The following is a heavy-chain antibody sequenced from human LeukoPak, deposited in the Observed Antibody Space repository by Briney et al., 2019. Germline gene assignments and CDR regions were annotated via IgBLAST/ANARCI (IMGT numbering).Heavy chain of an antibody. D-gene: IGHD3-10*01. CDR1: GFTFSSYG. Sequence: GGSLRLSCAAPGFTFSSYGMHWVRQAPGKGLEWVAVIWYDGSNKYYADSVKGRFTISRDNSKNTRYLQMNSLRAEDTAVYYCARVGEYYYYGMDVWGQGTTVTVSS. J-gene: IGHJ6*02. CDR2: IWYDGSNK. V-gene: IGHV3-33*01. CDR3: ARVGEYYYYGMDV.